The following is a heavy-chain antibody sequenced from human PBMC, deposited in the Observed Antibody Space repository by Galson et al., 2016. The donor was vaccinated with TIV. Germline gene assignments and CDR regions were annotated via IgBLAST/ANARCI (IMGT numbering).Heavy chain of an antibody. CDR3: ARAASMANHYYYGMDL. CDR1: GGSITSGY. D-gene: IGHD2/OR15-2a*01. V-gene: IGHV4-59*12. CDR2: IYNIGST. Sequence: ETLSLTCTVFGGSITSGYWSWIRQPPGKGLEWIAYIYNIGSTNYNPSLKSRATISADTSKNQVSLRLSAVTAADTAVYYCARAASMANHYYYGMDLWGQGTTVIVSS. J-gene: IGHJ6*02.